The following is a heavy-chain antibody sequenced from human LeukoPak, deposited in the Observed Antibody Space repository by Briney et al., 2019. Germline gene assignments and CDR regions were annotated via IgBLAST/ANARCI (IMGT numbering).Heavy chain of an antibody. CDR1: GDSISSSSYY. Sequence: SETLSLTCTVSGDSISSSSYYWGWIRQPPGKGLEWIGSIYYSGSTYYNPSLKSRVTISVDTSKNQFSLKLSSVTAADTAVYYCAREYSSGWYGMAAFDIWGQGTMVTVSS. V-gene: IGHV4-39*07. CDR2: IYYSGST. CDR3: AREYSSGWYGMAAFDI. J-gene: IGHJ3*02. D-gene: IGHD6-19*01.